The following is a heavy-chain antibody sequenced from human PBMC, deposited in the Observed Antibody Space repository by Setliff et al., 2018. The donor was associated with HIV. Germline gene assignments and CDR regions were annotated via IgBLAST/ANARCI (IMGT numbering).Heavy chain of an antibody. Sequence: PSETLSLTCAVYGGSFSGYYWSWIRQPPGKGLEWIGEINHGGTTNYNPSLKSRVTMSVDTSKKHLSLKVTSTTAADTAVYYCVRPRGDYGGDGMFFDLWGQGTLVTVSS. J-gene: IGHJ4*02. CDR3: VRPRGDYGGDGMFFDL. CDR2: INHGGTT. V-gene: IGHV4-34*01. CDR1: GGSFSGYY. D-gene: IGHD4-17*01.